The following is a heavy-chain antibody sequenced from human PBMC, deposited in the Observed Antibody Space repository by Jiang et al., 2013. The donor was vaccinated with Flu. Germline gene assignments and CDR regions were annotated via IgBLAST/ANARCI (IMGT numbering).Heavy chain of an antibody. CDR3: ARGRGTMIVVVSGRFDY. CDR2: INHSGST. CDR1: GGSFSGYY. J-gene: IGHJ4*02. V-gene: IGHV4-34*01. D-gene: IGHD3-22*01. Sequence: ALLKPSETLSLTCAVYGGSFSGYYWSWIRQPPGKGLEWIGEINHSGSTNYNPSLKSRVTISVDTSKNQFSLKLSSVTAADTAVYYCARGRGTMIVVVSGRFDYWGQGTLVTVSS.